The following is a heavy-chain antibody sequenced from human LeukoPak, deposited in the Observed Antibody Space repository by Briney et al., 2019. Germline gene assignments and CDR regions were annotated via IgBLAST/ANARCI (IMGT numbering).Heavy chain of an antibody. V-gene: IGHV3-74*01. CDR3: ARPYSGFFAAFDI. CDR1: GFTFSNYW. Sequence: GGSLRLSCAASGFTFSNYWMHWVRQAPGKGLLWVSHIGTDVITTNYADSVRGRFTISRDNAKNTLYLQMNSLRTEDTAVYYCARPYSGFFAAFDIWGQGTVVTVSS. CDR2: IGTDVITT. J-gene: IGHJ3*02. D-gene: IGHD3-10*01.